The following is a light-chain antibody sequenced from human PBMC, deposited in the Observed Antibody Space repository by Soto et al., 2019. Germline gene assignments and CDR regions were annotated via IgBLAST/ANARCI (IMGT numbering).Light chain of an antibody. CDR1: QSLPTKA. CDR3: QQYGDLPLS. V-gene: IGKV3-20*01. Sequence: EIVLTQSPGTLSLSPGERVTLSYSASQSLPTKALAWYQQKPGQTPRLLIYGASTRDTAIPDRFNGSGSGTDFTLTISRVEPEDFAVYYCQQYGDLPLSFGPGTKV. CDR2: GAS. J-gene: IGKJ3*01.